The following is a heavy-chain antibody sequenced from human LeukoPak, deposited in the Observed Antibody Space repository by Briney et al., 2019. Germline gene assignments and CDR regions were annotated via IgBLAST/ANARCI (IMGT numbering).Heavy chain of an antibody. Sequence: SETLSLTCTVSGGSISSSSYYWGWIRQPLGKGLEWIGSIYYSGSTYYNPSLKSRVTISIDTSKNQFSLKLTSVTAADTAVYYCATRRQVLYXFDNWGQGVLVTVSS. CDR2: IYYSGST. CDR3: ATRRQVLYXFDN. V-gene: IGHV4-39*07. CDR1: GGSISSSSYY. D-gene: IGHD6-25*01. J-gene: IGHJ4*02.